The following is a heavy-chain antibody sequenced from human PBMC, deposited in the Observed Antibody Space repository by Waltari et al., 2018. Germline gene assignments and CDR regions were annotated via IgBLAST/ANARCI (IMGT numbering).Heavy chain of an antibody. CDR3: ARGPVSGSGSYYVGDY. CDR1: GGSISSYY. Sequence: QVQLQESGPGLVKPSETLSLTCTVSGGSISSYYWSWIRQPPGKGLEWIGYIYYSGSTNYNPSLKSRVTISVDTSKNQFSLKLSSVTAADTAVYYCARGPVSGSGSYYVGDYWGQGTLVTVSS. V-gene: IGHV4-59*01. CDR2: IYYSGST. D-gene: IGHD1-26*01. J-gene: IGHJ4*02.